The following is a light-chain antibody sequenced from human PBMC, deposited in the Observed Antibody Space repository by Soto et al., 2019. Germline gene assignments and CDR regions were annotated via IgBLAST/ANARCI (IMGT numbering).Light chain of an antibody. CDR3: QQYHSYSPT. Sequence: DIQMTQSPSTLSASVGDRVTITFRASQSISSWLAWYQQKPGKAPKLLIYDASSLQGGVPSRFGGSGSGTEFTLTISSLQPDDFATYYCQQYHSYSPTFGQGTKVDIK. V-gene: IGKV1-5*01. CDR2: DAS. CDR1: QSISSW. J-gene: IGKJ1*01.